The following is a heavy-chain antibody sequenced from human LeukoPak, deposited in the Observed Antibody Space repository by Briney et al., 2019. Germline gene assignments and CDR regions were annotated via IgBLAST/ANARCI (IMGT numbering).Heavy chain of an antibody. D-gene: IGHD5-24*01. Sequence: SETLSLTCTVSGGSISGYYWSWIRQSPGKGLEYIGYIFYSGNTDYNPSLNSRVTISVDTSKNQFSLKLSSVTAADTAVYYCARGPNYPSPSPFDYWGQGTLVTVSS. J-gene: IGHJ4*02. V-gene: IGHV4-59*08. CDR1: GGSISGYY. CDR3: ARGPNYPSPSPFDY. CDR2: IFYSGNT.